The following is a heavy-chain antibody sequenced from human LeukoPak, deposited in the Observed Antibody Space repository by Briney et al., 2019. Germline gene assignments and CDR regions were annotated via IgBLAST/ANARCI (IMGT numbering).Heavy chain of an antibody. J-gene: IGHJ3*01. Sequence: GEPLKISCMASGCTFSDYWIGWVRHLPGKGLEWMTIIYPDDSETRYSPSLQGQVTISADKSINTAYLQWSSLKASDSGMYYCARQRGYRMTKDGFDVWGQGTMVTVSA. V-gene: IGHV5-51*01. CDR3: ARQRGYRMTKDGFDV. D-gene: IGHD2-2*03. CDR1: GCTFSDYW. CDR2: IYPDDSET.